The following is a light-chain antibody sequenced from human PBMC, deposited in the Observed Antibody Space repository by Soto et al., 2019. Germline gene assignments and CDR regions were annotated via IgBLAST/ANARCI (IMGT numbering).Light chain of an antibody. CDR2: EVR. J-gene: IGLJ1*01. CDR1: SSDVGGYDF. Sequence: QSALTQSASVSGSVGQSITISCTGTSSDVGGYDFVSWYQHHPGKAPKLIIYEVRTRPSGVSDRFSGSKSGNTASLTISGLQAEDEADYYCSSYTSDWGVFGTGTKLTVL. CDR3: SSYTSDWGV. V-gene: IGLV2-14*01.